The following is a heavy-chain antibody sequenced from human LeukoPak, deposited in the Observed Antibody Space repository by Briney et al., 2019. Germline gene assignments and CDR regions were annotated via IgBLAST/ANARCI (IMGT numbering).Heavy chain of an antibody. CDR2: IYYSGST. Sequence: SETLSLTCTVSGGSISSSSYYWGWIRQPPGRGLEWIGSIYYSGSTYYNPSLKSRVTISVDTSKNQFSLKLSSVTAADTAVYYCAKSHTYYYDSSGFHFDYWGQGTLVTVSS. D-gene: IGHD3-22*01. J-gene: IGHJ4*02. CDR3: AKSHTYYYDSSGFHFDY. CDR1: GGSISSSSYY. V-gene: IGHV4-39*07.